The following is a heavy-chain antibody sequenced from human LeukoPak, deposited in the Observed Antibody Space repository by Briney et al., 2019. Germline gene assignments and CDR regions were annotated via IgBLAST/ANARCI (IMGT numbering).Heavy chain of an antibody. CDR3: TRAARYYYDTIGAFDV. CDR1: GGSLSSYY. CDR2: IYYSGST. D-gene: IGHD3-22*01. J-gene: IGHJ3*01. Sequence: PSETLSLTCTVSGGSLSSYYWSWIRQPPGKGLEWIGYIYYSGSTNYNPSLKSRVTISVDTSRNQFSLKLSSVTAADTAVYYCTRAARYYYDTIGAFDVWGQGKMVTVSS. V-gene: IGHV4-59*01.